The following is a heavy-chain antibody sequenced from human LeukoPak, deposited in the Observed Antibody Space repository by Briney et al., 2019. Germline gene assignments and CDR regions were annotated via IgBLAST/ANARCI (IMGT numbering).Heavy chain of an antibody. J-gene: IGHJ5*02. Sequence: ASVKVSCKASGYTFTSYDINWVRQAPGQGLEWMGWINPNSGGTNYAQKFQGRVTMTRDTAISTAYMELSRLRSDDTAVYYCARARTHTASLSWGQGTLVTVSS. V-gene: IGHV1-2*02. CDR2: INPNSGGT. CDR3: ARARTHTASLS. D-gene: IGHD5-18*01. CDR1: GYTFTSYD.